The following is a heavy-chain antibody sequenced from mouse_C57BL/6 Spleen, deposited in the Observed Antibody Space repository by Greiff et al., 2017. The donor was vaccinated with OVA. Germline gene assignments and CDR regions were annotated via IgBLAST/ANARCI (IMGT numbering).Heavy chain of an antibody. D-gene: IGHD3-3*01. J-gene: IGHJ1*03. CDR2: ISDGGSYT. CDR3: ARDEGTDWYFDV. V-gene: IGHV5-4*01. CDR1: GFTFSSYA. Sequence: DVKLVESGGGLVKPGGSLKLSCAASGFTFSSYAMSWVRQTPEKRLEWVATISDGGSYTYYPDNVKGRFPISRDNAKNNLYLQMSHLKSEDTAMYYCARDEGTDWYFDVWGTGTTVTVSS.